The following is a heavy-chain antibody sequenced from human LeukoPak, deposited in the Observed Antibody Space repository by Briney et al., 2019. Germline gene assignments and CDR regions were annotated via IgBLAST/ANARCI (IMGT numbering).Heavy chain of an antibody. CDR3: ERGVGNYFSFDCSGGSCHLFDY. V-gene: IGHV4-59*01. CDR2: IYYSGST. Sequence: SETLSLACTVSGGSISSYYWSWIRQPPGKGLEWIGYIYYSGSTNYNPSLKSRVTISVDPSKNHFSLKLSSVTAADTAVYYCERGVGNYFSFDCSGGSCHLFDYWGQGTLVTVSS. J-gene: IGHJ4*02. D-gene: IGHD2-15*01. CDR1: GGSISSYY.